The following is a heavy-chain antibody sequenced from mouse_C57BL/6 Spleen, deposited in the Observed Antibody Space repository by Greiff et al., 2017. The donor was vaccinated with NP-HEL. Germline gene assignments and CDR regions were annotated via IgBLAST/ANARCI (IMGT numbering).Heavy chain of an antibody. J-gene: IGHJ4*01. V-gene: IGHV2-2*01. CDR3: AKSLLPYYAMDY. CDR1: GFSLTSYG. D-gene: IGHD1-1*01. Sequence: VQVVESGPGLVQPSQSLSITCTVSGFSLTSYGVHWVRQSPGKGLEWLGVIWSGGSTDYNAAFISRLSISKDNSKSQVFFKMNSLQADDTAIYYCAKSLLPYYAMDYWGQGTSVTVSS. CDR2: IWSGGST.